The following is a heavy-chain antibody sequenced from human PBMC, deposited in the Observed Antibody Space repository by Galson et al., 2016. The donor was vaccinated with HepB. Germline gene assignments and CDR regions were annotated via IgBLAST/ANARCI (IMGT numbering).Heavy chain of an antibody. V-gene: IGHV1-46*01. J-gene: IGHJ2*01. CDR2: IDPSGGGT. D-gene: IGHD3-3*01. CDR1: GYTFTSYY. Sequence: SVKVSCKAYGYTFTSYYIHWVRQAPGQVLEWMGIIDPSGGGTTYRQKFQDRVTMTRDTSTNTVYMDLSSLRSEDTAVYFCARDRGSGFLRYFDLWGRGTLVTVSS. CDR3: ARDRGSGFLRYFDL.